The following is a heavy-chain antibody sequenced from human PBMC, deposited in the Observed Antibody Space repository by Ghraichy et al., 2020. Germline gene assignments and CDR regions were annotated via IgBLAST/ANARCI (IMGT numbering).Heavy chain of an antibody. CDR2: IYYSGST. CDR3: ARARRDGFISI. CDR1: GGSISSYY. D-gene: IGHD5-24*01. J-gene: IGHJ3*02. Sequence: SETLSLTCTVSGGSISSYYWSWIRQPPGKGLEWIGYIYYSGSTNYNPSLKSRVTISVDTSKNQFSLKLSSVTAADTAVYYCARARRDGFISIWGQGTMVTVSS. V-gene: IGHV4-59*01.